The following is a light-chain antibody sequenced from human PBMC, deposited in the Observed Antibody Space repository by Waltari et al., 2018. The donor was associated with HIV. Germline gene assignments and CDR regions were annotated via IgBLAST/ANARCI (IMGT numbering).Light chain of an antibody. V-gene: IGLV1-44*01. CDR3: AAWDDSLNGWV. Sequence: QPLLAQPPSASGTPGQIFRISCSGRSANLATKTVSSYQQRPGAAPKLVMYSNNQRPSGVPERFSGSKSGTSASLAISGLQSEDEAEYYCAAWDDSLNGWVFGGGTKLTVL. J-gene: IGLJ3*02. CDR1: SANLATKT. CDR2: SNN.